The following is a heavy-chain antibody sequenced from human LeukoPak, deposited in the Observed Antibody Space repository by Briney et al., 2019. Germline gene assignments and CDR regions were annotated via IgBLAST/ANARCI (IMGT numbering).Heavy chain of an antibody. D-gene: IGHD3-9*01. CDR3: AKGGGILTGEVDY. CDR1: RFTFNNYA. J-gene: IGHJ4*02. Sequence: PGGSLRLSCAASRFTFNNYAMNWVRQAPGKGLEWVSAISGGGGSTYYADSVKGRFTISRDNSKNTLYLQMNSLRAEDTAVYYCAKGGGILTGEVDYWGQGTLVTVSS. CDR2: ISGGGGST. V-gene: IGHV3-23*01.